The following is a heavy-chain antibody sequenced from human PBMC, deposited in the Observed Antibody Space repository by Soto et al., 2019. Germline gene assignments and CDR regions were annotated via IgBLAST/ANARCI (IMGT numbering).Heavy chain of an antibody. J-gene: IGHJ4*02. D-gene: IGHD2-2*01. CDR1: GFTFNEDS. Sequence: GGSLRLSCAASGFTFNEDSINWVCQAPGKGLEWVASTSGGSGYKSYADSVKGRFTISRDNSKNTLHLQMNSLRTEDTAVYYCAKNQPSWATRAAFDYWGQGTLVTVSS. CDR2: TSGGSGYK. CDR3: AKNQPSWATRAAFDY. V-gene: IGHV3-21*04.